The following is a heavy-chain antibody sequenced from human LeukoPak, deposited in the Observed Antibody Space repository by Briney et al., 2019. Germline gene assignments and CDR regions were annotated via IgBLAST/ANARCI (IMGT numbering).Heavy chain of an antibody. CDR1: GGSFSGYY. J-gene: IGHJ5*02. CDR3: ARVEGQDSSGYYSPDWFDP. D-gene: IGHD3-22*01. V-gene: IGHV4-34*01. Sequence: SETLSLTCAVYGGSFSGYYWSWIRQPPGKGLEWIGEINHSGSTNYNPSLKSRVTISVDTSKNQFSLKLSSVTAADTAMYYCARVEGQDSSGYYSPDWFDPWGQGTLVTVSS. CDR2: INHSGST.